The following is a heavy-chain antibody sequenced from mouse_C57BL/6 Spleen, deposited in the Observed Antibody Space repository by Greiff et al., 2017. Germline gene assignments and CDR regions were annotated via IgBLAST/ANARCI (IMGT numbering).Heavy chain of an antibody. Sequence: QVQLKQPGAELVRPGSSVKLSCKASGYTFTSYWMHWVKQRPIQGLEWIGNIDPSDSETHYNQKFKDKATLTVDKSSSTASMQLSSLTSEDSAVYYCARGRGNSWFAYWGQGTLVTVSA. CDR2: IDPSDSET. J-gene: IGHJ3*01. CDR3: ARGRGNSWFAY. V-gene: IGHV1-52*01. CDR1: GYTFTSYW. D-gene: IGHD2-1*01.